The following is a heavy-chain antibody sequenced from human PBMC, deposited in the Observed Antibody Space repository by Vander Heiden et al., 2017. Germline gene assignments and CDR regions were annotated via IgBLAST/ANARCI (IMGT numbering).Heavy chain of an antibody. CDR2: ITGPGSST. J-gene: IGHJ2*01. Sequence: EVQLLESGGGLVEPGGSLRLSCAASGFTFSSYAMTWVRQAPGKGLQWVSAITGPGSSTAYADSVKGRFIISRDNSKNALYMQMNSLGAEDTAVYYCAKDPHPNYWYFDLWGRGTLVTVSS. V-gene: IGHV3-23*01. CDR3: AKDPHPNYWYFDL. CDR1: GFTFSSYA.